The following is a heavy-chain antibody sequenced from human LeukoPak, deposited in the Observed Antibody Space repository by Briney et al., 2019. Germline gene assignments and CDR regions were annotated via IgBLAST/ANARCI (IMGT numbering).Heavy chain of an antibody. V-gene: IGHV4-34*01. CDR1: GGSFSGYY. J-gene: IGHJ6*02. CDR2: INHSGST. CDR3: ATTTIFGVDDYYYYYGMDV. Sequence: SETLPLTCAVYGGSFSGYYWSWIRQPPGKGLEWIGEINHSGSTNYNPSLKSRVTISVDTSKNQFSRKLSSVTAADTAVYYCATTTIFGVDDYYYYYGMDVWGQGTTVTVSS. D-gene: IGHD3-3*01.